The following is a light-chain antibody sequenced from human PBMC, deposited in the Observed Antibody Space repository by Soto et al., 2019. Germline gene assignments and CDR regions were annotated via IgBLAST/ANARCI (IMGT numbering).Light chain of an antibody. CDR3: QEDCSPWT. V-gene: IGKV4-1*01. J-gene: IGKJ1*01. CDR2: WAS. CDR1: QSVLYSSNNKNY. Sequence: DIVMTQSPDSLAVSLGERATINCKSSQSVLYSSNNKNYLAWYQQKSGQPPKLLIYWASTRESSVPDRFSGSGSGTDFTLTISSLEAEDWAVYYFQEDCSPWTVGRGPKVEIK.